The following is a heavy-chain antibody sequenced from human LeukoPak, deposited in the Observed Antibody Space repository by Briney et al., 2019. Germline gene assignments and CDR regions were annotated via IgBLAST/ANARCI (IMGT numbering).Heavy chain of an antibody. V-gene: IGHV3-9*01. D-gene: IGHD6-19*01. CDR3: AKDKDSSGWYSDY. CDR2: ISWNSGSI. CDR1: GFTFDDYA. J-gene: IGHJ4*02. Sequence: GRSLRLSCAASGFTFDDYAMHWVRQAPGKGLEWVSGISWNSGSIGYADSVKGRFTISRDNAKNSLYLQMNSLRAEDTALYYCAKDKDSSGWYSDYWGQGTRVTVSS.